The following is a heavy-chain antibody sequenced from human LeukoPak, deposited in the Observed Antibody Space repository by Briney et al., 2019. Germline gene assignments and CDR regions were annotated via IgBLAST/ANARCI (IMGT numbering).Heavy chain of an antibody. D-gene: IGHD2-2*01. V-gene: IGHV3-30*02. CDR1: GFSLRSYG. J-gene: IGHJ4*02. CDR2: ARYDGIDK. Sequence: GGSLRLSCTASGFSLRSYGMHWVRQAPGKGPEWMAFARYDGIDKYYADSVKGRFTISRDNSKNTLYLQMNSLRVEDTAVYYCTKDQCTSCSGDEYFDYWGQGTLVTVSS. CDR3: TKDQCTSCSGDEYFDY.